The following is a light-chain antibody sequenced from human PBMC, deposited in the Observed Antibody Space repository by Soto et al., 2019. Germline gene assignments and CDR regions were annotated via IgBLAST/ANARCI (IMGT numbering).Light chain of an antibody. V-gene: IGKV2-28*01. CDR1: QSLQHRNGYNY. Sequence: DFVMSQSPLSLPVTLGEPASISCRSGQSLQHRNGYNYLAWYLQKPAQSPRLLIYLSSLRASGVPDRFRGSGSGTDFALKISRVEAEDVGVYYCMHALQTPITFGQGTRLEIE. CDR2: LSS. CDR3: MHALQTPIT. J-gene: IGKJ5*01.